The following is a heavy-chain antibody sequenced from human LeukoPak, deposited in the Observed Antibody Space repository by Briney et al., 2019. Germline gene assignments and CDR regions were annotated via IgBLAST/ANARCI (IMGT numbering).Heavy chain of an antibody. D-gene: IGHD3-16*01. CDR2: ISYDGSNK. CDR3: AKDRRVRLGELLGRKETNCLDP. Sequence: GGSLRLSCAASGFTLSSYDMHWVRQAPGKGLEWVAVISYDGSNKYYADSVKGRFTISRDNSKNTLFLQMNSLRAEDTAVYYCAKDRRVRLGELLGRKETNCLDPWGQRTLVPVSS. CDR1: GFTLSSYD. V-gene: IGHV3-30*18. J-gene: IGHJ5*02.